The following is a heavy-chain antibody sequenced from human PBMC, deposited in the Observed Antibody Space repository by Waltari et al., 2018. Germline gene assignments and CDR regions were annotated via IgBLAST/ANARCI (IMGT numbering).Heavy chain of an antibody. D-gene: IGHD2-15*01. CDR1: GGSLSSGRYY. V-gene: IGHV4-61*02. J-gene: IGHJ3*02. Sequence: QVQLQESGPGLVKPSQTLSPPCTVSGGSLSSGRYYWSWIRPPAGRGLEWIGRIYTGGGTNYCPSLKSRVTISVDTSKDQLSRKLSSVTAADTAVDDWAGSIVVVVAADGPDAFDIWGQGTMVTVSS. CDR2: IYTGGGT. CDR3: AGSIVVVVAADGPDAFDI.